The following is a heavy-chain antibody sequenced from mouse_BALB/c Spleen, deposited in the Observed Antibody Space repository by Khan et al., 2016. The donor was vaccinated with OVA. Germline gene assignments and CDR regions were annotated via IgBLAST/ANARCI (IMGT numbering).Heavy chain of an antibody. CDR3: ARRGYGNYWFAF. Sequence: VQLKQSGAELVRPGALVKLSCKASGFNIKDYYMLWVKQRPEQGLEWIGGIDPENDNTIYDPKFQGKAIITADTSSNTAYLQLSSLTSEDTAVYYCARRGYGNYWFAFWGQGTLVTVSA. CDR1: GFNIKDYY. D-gene: IGHD2-1*01. CDR2: IDPENDNT. J-gene: IGHJ3*01. V-gene: IGHV14-1*02.